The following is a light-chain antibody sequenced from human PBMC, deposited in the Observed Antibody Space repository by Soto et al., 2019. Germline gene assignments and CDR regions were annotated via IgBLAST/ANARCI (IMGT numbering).Light chain of an antibody. CDR3: AAWDDSLSGVV. J-gene: IGLJ3*02. CDR2: RNN. Sequence: QSVLTQPPSASGTPGQRVPISCSGSTSNLGSNFIYWYQQLPGAAPKLLISRNNQRPSGVPDRFSGSKSGTSASLAISGLRSEDEADYHCAAWDDSLSGVVFGGGTKLTVL. V-gene: IGLV1-47*01. CDR1: TSNLGSNF.